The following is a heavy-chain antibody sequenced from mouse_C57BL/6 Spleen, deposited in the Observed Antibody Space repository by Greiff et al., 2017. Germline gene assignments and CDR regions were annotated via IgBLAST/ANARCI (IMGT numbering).Heavy chain of an antibody. J-gene: IGHJ2*01. Sequence: EVQGVESGGGLVKPGGSLKLSCAASGFTFSSYAMSWVRQTPEKRLEWVATISDGGSYTYYPDNVKGRFTISRDNAKNNLYLQMSHLKSEDTAMYYCARAPYDGSSLYFDYWGQGTTLTVSS. D-gene: IGHD1-1*01. V-gene: IGHV5-4*01. CDR3: ARAPYDGSSLYFDY. CDR1: GFTFSSYA. CDR2: ISDGGSYT.